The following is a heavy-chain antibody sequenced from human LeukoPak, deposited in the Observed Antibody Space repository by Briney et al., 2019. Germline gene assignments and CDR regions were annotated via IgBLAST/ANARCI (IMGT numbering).Heavy chain of an antibody. J-gene: IGHJ4*02. CDR3: ARDLATDYDFWSGYYARGSVYFDY. V-gene: IGHV1-46*01. D-gene: IGHD3-3*01. CDR1: GYTFTSYD. Sequence: ASVKVSCKASGYTFTSYDINWVRQAPGQGLEWMGIINPSGGSTSYAQKFQGRVTMTRDTSTSTVYMELSSLRSEDTAVYYCARDLATDYDFWSGYYARGSVYFDYWGQGTLVTVSS. CDR2: INPSGGST.